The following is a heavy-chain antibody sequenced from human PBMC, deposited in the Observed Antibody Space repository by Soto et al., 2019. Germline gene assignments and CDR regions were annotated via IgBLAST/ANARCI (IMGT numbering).Heavy chain of an antibody. V-gene: IGHV3-30-3*01. CDR3: AGGVVDADFPLYYYYSYGRDV. CDR2: ISYDGSNK. Sequence: QVQLVESGGGVVQPGRSLRLSCAASGFTFSSYAMHWVRQAPGKGLEWVAVISYDGSNKYYADSVKGRFTISRDNSKNTQYLQMNSLGAEDTAMYYCAGGVVDADFPLYYYYSYGRDVWGQGTTVTVPS. D-gene: IGHD3-3*01. CDR1: GFTFSSYA. J-gene: IGHJ6*02.